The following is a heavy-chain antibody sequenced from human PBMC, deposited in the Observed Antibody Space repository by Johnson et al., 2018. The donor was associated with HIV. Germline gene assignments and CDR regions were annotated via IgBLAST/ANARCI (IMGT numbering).Heavy chain of an antibody. V-gene: IGHV3-66*01. CDR1: GFTVSSNY. D-gene: IGHD3-22*01. J-gene: IGHJ3*02. Sequence: VQLVESGGGVVRPARSLRLSCAASGFTVSSNYMSWVRQAPGKGLEWVSVIYSDGGTYYADSVQGRFTLSRDNSQNTLYLQMNSLRAEDTAVYYCARDAPNFFHSSGVRDDAFDIWGPGTMVTVSS. CDR3: ARDAPNFFHSSGVRDDAFDI. CDR2: IYSDGGT.